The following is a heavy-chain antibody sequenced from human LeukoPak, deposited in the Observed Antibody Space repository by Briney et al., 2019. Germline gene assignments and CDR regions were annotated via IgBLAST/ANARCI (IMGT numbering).Heavy chain of an antibody. CDR2: IYTSGST. V-gene: IGHV4-4*09. J-gene: IGHJ3*02. Sequence: SETLSLTCTVSGGSISSYYWSWIRQPPGKGLEWIGYIYTSGSTSYNPSLKSRVTISVDTSKNQFSLKLSSVTATDTAVYYRATTIFGVIGAFDIWGQGTMVTVSS. CDR1: GGSISSYY. CDR3: ATTIFGVIGAFDI. D-gene: IGHD3-3*01.